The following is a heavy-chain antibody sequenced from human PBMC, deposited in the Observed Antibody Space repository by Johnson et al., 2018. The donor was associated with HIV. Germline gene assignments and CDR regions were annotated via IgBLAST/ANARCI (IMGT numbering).Heavy chain of an antibody. V-gene: IGHV3-30*03. CDR3: ARVGLLPIGTSDAFDI. CDR2: ISYDGSNK. D-gene: IGHD3-22*01. CDR1: GFTFSSYG. Sequence: VQLVESGGGVVRPGGSLRLSCAASGFTFSSYGMHWVRQAPGKGLEWVAVISYDGSNKYYADSMKGRFTISRDNSKNTLYLQMNSLRAEDTAVYSCARVGLLPIGTSDAFDIWGQGTMVTVSS. J-gene: IGHJ3*02.